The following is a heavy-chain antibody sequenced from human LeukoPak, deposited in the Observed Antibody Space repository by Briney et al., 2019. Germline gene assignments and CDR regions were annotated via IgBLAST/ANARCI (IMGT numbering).Heavy chain of an antibody. Sequence: PSETLSLTCAVYGGSFNGSYWSWIRQPPGKGLEWIGEINHSGSTNYNPSLKSRVTISIDTSKNQFSLKLRSVTAADTAVYYCTRSPPPGATAYGVVDLWGQGTLVTVSS. J-gene: IGHJ4*02. CDR1: GGSFNGSY. D-gene: IGHD3-16*01. CDR3: TRSPPPGATAYGVVDL. V-gene: IGHV4-34*01. CDR2: INHSGST.